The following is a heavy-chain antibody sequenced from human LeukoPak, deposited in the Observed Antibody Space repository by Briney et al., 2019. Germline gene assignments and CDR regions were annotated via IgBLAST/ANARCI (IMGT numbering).Heavy chain of an antibody. CDR1: GFTFDDYA. CDR3: AKDLGDYGDSGKDY. D-gene: IGHD4-17*01. Sequence: GGSLRLSCAASGFTFDDYAMHWVRQAPGGGLEWVSLINADGGSTYYADSVKGRFTISRDNSKNSLFLQMNSLRTEDTALYYCAKDLGDYGDSGKDYWGQGTLVTVSS. J-gene: IGHJ4*02. V-gene: IGHV3-43*02. CDR2: INADGGST.